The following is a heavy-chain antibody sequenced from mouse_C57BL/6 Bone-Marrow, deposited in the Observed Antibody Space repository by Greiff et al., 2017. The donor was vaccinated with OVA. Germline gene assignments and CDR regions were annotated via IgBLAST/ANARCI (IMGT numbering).Heavy chain of an antibody. CDR2: INSDGGSN. CDR3: AMVTDYYAMDY. CDR1: EYEFPSHD. D-gene: IGHD2-3*01. V-gene: IGHV5-2*01. Sequence: EVMLVESGGGLVQPGESLKLSCESNEYEFPSHDMSWVSKTPEKRLELVAAINSDGGSNYYPDNMQRRFIISRDNTMNTLYLQMSSLTSEYTALYYCAMVTDYYAMDYWGQGTSVTVSS. J-gene: IGHJ4*01.